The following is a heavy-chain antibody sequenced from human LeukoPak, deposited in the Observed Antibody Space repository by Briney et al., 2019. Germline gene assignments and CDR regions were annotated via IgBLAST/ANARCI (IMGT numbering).Heavy chain of an antibody. CDR1: GYTFTSYD. Sequence: GASVKVSCKASGYTFTSYDINWVRQATGQGLEWMGWMNPNSGNTGYAQKFQGRVTMTRNTSISTAYMELSSLRSEDTAVYYCAREVVVVAATVKAVNWFDPWGQGTLVTVSS. CDR3: AREVVVVAATVKAVNWFDP. D-gene: IGHD2-15*01. J-gene: IGHJ5*02. V-gene: IGHV1-8*01. CDR2: MNPNSGNT.